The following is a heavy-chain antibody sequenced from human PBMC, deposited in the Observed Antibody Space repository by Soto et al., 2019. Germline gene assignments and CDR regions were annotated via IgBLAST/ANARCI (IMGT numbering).Heavy chain of an antibody. Sequence: QVQLVESGGGVVQPGRSLRLSCAASGFTFSNYGMHWVRQAPGKGLEGVAVILNDGSNRYHADSVKDRFTISRDNSKNMLYLQMNSLRAEDKAVYYCARDDEYSGNGMDVWGQGTTVTVS. CDR2: ILNDGSNR. V-gene: IGHV3-33*01. D-gene: IGHD3-10*01. CDR1: GFTFSNYG. J-gene: IGHJ6*02. CDR3: ARDDEYSGNGMDV.